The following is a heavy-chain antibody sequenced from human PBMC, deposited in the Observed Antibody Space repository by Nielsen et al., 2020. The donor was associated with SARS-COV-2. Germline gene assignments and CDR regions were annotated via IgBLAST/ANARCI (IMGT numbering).Heavy chain of an antibody. J-gene: IGHJ3*01. V-gene: IGHV3-9*01. CDR3: ARDWSRAFDV. Sequence: SLKISCAAPGFTFDDYAMHWVRQAPGKGLEWVSGIRWNSGSIGYADSVKGRFTISRDNAKTSMSLQMISLRVEDTAVYYWARDWSRAFDVWGQGTMVTVSS. CDR1: GFTFDDYA. CDR2: IRWNSGSI.